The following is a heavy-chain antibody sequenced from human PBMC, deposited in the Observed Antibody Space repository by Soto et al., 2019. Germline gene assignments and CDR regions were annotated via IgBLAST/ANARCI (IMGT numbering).Heavy chain of an antibody. Sequence: QVTLKESGPVLVKPTETLTLTCTVSGFSLSNARLGVSWIRQPPGKALEWLAHIFSNDEKSYSTSLKSRLTTPKDTPKGRVVLPMPNMDPVDTATFYCAGGGGWGWFGEGGMDVWGQGTTVTVSS. D-gene: IGHD3-10*01. J-gene: IGHJ6*02. CDR2: IFSNDEK. V-gene: IGHV2-26*01. CDR3: AGGGGWGWFGEGGMDV. CDR1: GFSLSNARLG.